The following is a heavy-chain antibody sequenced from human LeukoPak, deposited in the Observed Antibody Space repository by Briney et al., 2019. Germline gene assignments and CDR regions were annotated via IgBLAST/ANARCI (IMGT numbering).Heavy chain of an antibody. V-gene: IGHV3-21*01. Sequence: GGSLRLSCAASGFTFSNYAMNWVRQAPGKGLEWVSSISSSSSHIYYADSVKGRFTISRDNAKNSLYLQMNSLRAEDTAVYYCARDISRYSSSSGYYDYWGQGTLVTVSS. CDR3: ARDISRYSSSSGYYDY. J-gene: IGHJ4*02. CDR2: ISSSSSHI. CDR1: GFTFSNYA. D-gene: IGHD6-6*01.